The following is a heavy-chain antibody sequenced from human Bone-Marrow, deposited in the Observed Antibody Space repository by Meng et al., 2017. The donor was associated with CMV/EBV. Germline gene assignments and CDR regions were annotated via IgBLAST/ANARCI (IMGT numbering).Heavy chain of an antibody. CDR1: GFTFSNAW. CDR3: TTAPGIQFGELLDGSDY. D-gene: IGHD3-10*01. CDR2: IKSKTDGGTT. V-gene: IGHV3-15*01. Sequence: GGSLRLSCAASGFTFSNAWMSWVRQAPGKGLEWVGRIKSKTDGGTTDYAAPVKGRFTISRDDSKNTLYLQMNSLKTEDTAVYYCTTAPGIQFGELLDGSDYWGQGTLVTVSS. J-gene: IGHJ4*02.